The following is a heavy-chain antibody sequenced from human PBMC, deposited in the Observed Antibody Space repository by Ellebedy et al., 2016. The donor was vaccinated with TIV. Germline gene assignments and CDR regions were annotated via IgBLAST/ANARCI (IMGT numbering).Heavy chain of an antibody. J-gene: IGHJ2*01. Sequence: KISXKASGGTFSSYAISWVRQAPGQGLEWLGGIIPIFGTANYAQKFQGRVTITADKSTSTAYMELSSLRSEDTAVYYCAREAFYDSSGYLIGSDYWYFDLWGRGTLVTVSS. CDR2: IIPIFGTA. V-gene: IGHV1-69*06. D-gene: IGHD3-22*01. CDR1: GGTFSSYA. CDR3: AREAFYDSSGYLIGSDYWYFDL.